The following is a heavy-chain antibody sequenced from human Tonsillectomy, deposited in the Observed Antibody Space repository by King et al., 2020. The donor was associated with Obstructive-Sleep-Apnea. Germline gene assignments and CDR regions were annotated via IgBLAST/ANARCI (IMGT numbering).Heavy chain of an antibody. V-gene: IGHV3-23*04. Sequence: DVQLVESGGGLVQPGGSLRLSCAASGFTFSSYAMSWVRQAPGKGLEWVSAISGSGGSTYYADSVKGRFTISRDNSKNTLYLQMNSLRAEDTAVYYCAIGVTICGVVIQYYFDYWGQGTLVTVSS. CDR1: GFTFSSYA. CDR2: ISGSGGST. J-gene: IGHJ4*02. CDR3: AIGVTICGVVIQYYFDY. D-gene: IGHD3-3*01.